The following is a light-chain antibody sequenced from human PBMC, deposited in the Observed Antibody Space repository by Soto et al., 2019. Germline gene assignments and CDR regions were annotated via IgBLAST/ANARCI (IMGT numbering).Light chain of an antibody. J-gene: IGKJ1*01. CDR1: QSVSSSY. V-gene: IGKV3D-7*01. Sequence: EIVLTQSPRTLSLSPGERATLSCRASQSVSSSYLAWYQQKPGQAPRLLIYGASTRATGIPARFSGSGSGTEFTLTISSLQPDDFATYYCLQYYNFSWTFGQGTKVDIK. CDR3: LQYYNFSWT. CDR2: GAS.